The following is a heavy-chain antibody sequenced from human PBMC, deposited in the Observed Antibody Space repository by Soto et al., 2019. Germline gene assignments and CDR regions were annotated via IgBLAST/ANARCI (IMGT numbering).Heavy chain of an antibody. CDR1: AFTFSTYT. J-gene: IGHJ4*02. V-gene: IGHV3-30*09. Sequence: QVQLVESGGGVVQPGRSLRLSCAASAFTFSTYTMHWVRQAPGKGLEWVAFISADESHKYYADSVKGRFAISRENSKNMLYLHMNSLRADDTATYYCARESGASGDFDYWGQGSLVTVSS. CDR3: ARESGASGDFDY. D-gene: IGHD6-19*01. CDR2: ISADESHK.